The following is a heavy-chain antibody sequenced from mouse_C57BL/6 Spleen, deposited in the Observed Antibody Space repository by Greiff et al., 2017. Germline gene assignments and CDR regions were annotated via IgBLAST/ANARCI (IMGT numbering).Heavy chain of an antibody. CDR2: IFPGSGST. V-gene: IGHV1-75*01. D-gene: IGHD1-1*01. CDR3: ARFYYYGSRLYWYFDV. CDR1: GYTFTDYY. J-gene: IGHJ1*03. Sequence: QVQLQQSGPELVKPGASVKISCKASGYTFTDYYINWVKQRPGQGLEWIGWIFPGSGSTYYNEKFKGKATLTVDKSSSTAYMLLSSLTSEDSAVYFCARFYYYGSRLYWYFDVWGTGTTVTVSS.